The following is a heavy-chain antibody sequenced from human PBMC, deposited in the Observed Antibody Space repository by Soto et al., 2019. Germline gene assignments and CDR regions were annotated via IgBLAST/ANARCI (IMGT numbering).Heavy chain of an antibody. Sequence: ASVKVSCKASGYTFTGYYMHWVRQAPGQGLEWMGWINPNSGGTNYAQKFQGRVTMTRDTSISTAYMELSRLRSDDTAVYYCARDPSHAGNRFDPWGQGTLVTVSS. CDR1: GYTFTGYY. CDR2: INPNSGGT. J-gene: IGHJ5*02. CDR3: ARDPSHAGNRFDP. D-gene: IGHD3-10*01. V-gene: IGHV1-2*02.